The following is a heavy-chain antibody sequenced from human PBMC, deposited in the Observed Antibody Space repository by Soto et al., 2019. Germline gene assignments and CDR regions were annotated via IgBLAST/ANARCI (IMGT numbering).Heavy chain of an antibody. D-gene: IGHD1-1*01. Sequence: AEATSKDPRLRLDCRSLRSVYQENKQGLEWMGWIMANNGTTNYAQKFQGRVTMSADKSTSTAYMELSGLRSDDTAVYYCARDKDRIQLGGNYYYMLDVWGQGTTVTVSS. CDR2: IMANNGTT. CDR3: ARDKDRIQLGGNYYYMLDV. V-gene: IGHV1-18*01. J-gene: IGHJ6*02. CDR1: RLRLDCRS.